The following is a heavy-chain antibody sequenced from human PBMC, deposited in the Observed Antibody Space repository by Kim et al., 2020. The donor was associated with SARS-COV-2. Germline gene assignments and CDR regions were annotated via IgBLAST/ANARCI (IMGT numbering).Heavy chain of an antibody. Sequence: NYSQKFKGRVTITRDTSASTAYMELSSLRSEDTAVYYCARTRGAAAGALDYWGQGTLVTVSS. V-gene: IGHV1-3*01. CDR3: ARTRGAAAGALDY. J-gene: IGHJ4*02. D-gene: IGHD6-13*01.